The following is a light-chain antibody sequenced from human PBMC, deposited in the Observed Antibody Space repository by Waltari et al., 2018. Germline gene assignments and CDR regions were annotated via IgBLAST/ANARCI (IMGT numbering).Light chain of an antibody. V-gene: IGKV3-20*01. CDR1: PIVGNNF. Sequence: EIVLTQSPGTLSLSPGERATLSCRASPIVGNNFFAWYQLKPGQAPRLLIYHASNRATGIPDRFSGSGSGTDFTLTISRLEPEDFAVYYCHQCATSPLTFGGGSKVEIK. CDR2: HAS. CDR3: HQCATSPLT. J-gene: IGKJ4*01.